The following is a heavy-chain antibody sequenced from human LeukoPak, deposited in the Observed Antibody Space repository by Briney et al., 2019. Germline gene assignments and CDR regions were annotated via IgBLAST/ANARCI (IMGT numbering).Heavy chain of an antibody. CDR2: INHSGST. V-gene: IGHV4-34*01. CDR1: GGSFSGYY. J-gene: IGHJ6*03. Sequence: SETLSLTCAVYGGSFSGYYWSWIRQPPRKGLEWIGEINHSGSTNYNPSLKSRVTISVDTSKNQFSLKLSSVTAADTAVYYCARGSRYYYMDVWGKGTTVTVSS. CDR3: ARGSRYYYMDV.